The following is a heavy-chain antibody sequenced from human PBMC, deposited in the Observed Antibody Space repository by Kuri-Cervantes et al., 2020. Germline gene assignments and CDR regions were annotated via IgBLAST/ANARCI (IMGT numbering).Heavy chain of an antibody. CDR3: ARGGNIWNYRSYFDY. D-gene: IGHD1-7*01. CDR1: GFTFSSYA. CDR2: ISYDEENE. Sequence: GESLKISCAASGFTFSSYALHWVRQAPGKGLEWVAFISYDEENENYADSVKGRFSISRDSSKNTLYLQMNSLRAEDTAVYYCARGGNIWNYRSYFDYWGQGTLVTVSS. V-gene: IGHV3-30*04. J-gene: IGHJ4*02.